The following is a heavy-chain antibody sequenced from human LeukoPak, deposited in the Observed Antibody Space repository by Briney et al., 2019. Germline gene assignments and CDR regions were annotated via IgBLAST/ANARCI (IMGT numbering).Heavy chain of an antibody. CDR2: ISGSGGST. CDR3: ARGALLWFGDRMEYYFDY. J-gene: IGHJ4*02. CDR1: GFTFSSYA. Sequence: GGSLRLSCVASGFTFSSYAMSWVRQAPGKGLEWVSVISGSGGSTYYADSVKGRFTISRDNSKNTLYLQMNSLGAEDTAVYYCARGALLWFGDRMEYYFDYWGQGTLLTVSS. V-gene: IGHV3-23*01. D-gene: IGHD3-10*01.